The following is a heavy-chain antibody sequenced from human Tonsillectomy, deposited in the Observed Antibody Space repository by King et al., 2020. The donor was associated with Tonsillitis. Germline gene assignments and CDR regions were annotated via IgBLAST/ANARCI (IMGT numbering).Heavy chain of an antibody. D-gene: IGHD3-10*01. V-gene: IGHV4-61*02. CDR1: GGSISTGSYY. CDR2: IYSSGST. CDR3: AGEATYYFDSGSYPDV. Sequence: VQLQESGPGLVKPSQTLSLICTVSGGSISTGSYYWSWIRQPAGKGLEWIGRIYSSGSTKYNPSLKSRVFMSVDTSKNQFSLRLSSVAAADTAVYYCAGEATYYFDSGSYPDVWGQGTLVTVSS. J-gene: IGHJ4*02.